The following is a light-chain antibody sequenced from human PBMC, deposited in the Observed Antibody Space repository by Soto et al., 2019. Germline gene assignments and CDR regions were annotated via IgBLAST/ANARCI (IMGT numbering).Light chain of an antibody. Sequence: QSALAQPASVSGSPGQSITISCTGTSSDIGSYDHISWYQQYPDKGAKVIIYGVTNRPSGVSNRFPGSKSGYTASLTISGLQAEDEADYYCCSYSATPGYVFGTGTKLTVL. CDR3: CSYSATPGYV. CDR1: SSDIGSYDH. V-gene: IGLV2-14*03. J-gene: IGLJ1*01. CDR2: GVT.